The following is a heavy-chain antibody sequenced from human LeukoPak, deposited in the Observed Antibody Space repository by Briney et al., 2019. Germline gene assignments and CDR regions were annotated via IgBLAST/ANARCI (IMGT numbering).Heavy chain of an antibody. J-gene: IGHJ4*02. CDR1: GFTFSSYA. CDR2: ISSNGGST. CDR3: ASDMSTVTNCPYN. Sequence: GGSLRLSCAASGFTFSSYAMHWVRQAPGKGLECVSVISSNGGSTYYANSVRGRFTISRDNSKNTLYLQMNSLRAEDTAVYYCASDMSTVTNCPYNWGQGTLVTVSS. V-gene: IGHV3-64*01. D-gene: IGHD4-17*01.